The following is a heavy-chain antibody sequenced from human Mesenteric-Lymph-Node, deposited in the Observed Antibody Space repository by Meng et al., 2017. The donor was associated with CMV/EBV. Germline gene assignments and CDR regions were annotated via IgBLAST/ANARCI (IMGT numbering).Heavy chain of an antibody. V-gene: IGHV3-30*02. J-gene: IGHJ4*02. CDR3: AKGSSRGNVPSWPDKVPIDC. CDR1: GFNFNSYG. Sequence: GESLKISCAASGFNFNSYGLHWVRQAPGKGLEWVAFIRYDGSNNYFADSVKGRFTISRDSSRNTLYLQMNSLRVDDTAKYYCAKGSSRGNVPSWPDKVPIDCWGQGTLVTVSS. D-gene: IGHD4-23*01. CDR2: IRYDGSNN.